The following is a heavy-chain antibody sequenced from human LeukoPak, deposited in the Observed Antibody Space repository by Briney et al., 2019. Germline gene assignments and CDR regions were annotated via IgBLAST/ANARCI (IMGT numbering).Heavy chain of an antibody. J-gene: IGHJ4*02. D-gene: IGHD2-2*01. Sequence: PSETLSLTCAVYGGSFSGYYWSWIRQPPGKGLEWIGEINHSGSTNYNPSLKSRVTISVDTSKNQFSLKLSSVTAADTAVYYCASLGYCSSTSCYEESWGQGTLVTVSS. CDR3: ASLGYCSSTSCYEES. CDR2: INHSGST. CDR1: GGSFSGYY. V-gene: IGHV4-34*01.